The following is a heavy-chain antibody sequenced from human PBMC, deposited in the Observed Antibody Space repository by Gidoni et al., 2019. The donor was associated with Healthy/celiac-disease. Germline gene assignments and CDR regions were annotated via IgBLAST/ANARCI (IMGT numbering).Heavy chain of an antibody. Sequence: EVQLVESGGGLVQPGRSLILSCAASGFTFDDYAMHWVRQAPGKGLEWVSGISWNSGSIGYADSVKGRFTISRDNAKNSLYLQMNSLRAEDTALYYCAKVEAAGTNYYYYGMDVWGQGTTVTVSS. CDR2: ISWNSGSI. V-gene: IGHV3-9*01. J-gene: IGHJ6*02. CDR1: GFTFDDYA. D-gene: IGHD6-13*01. CDR3: AKVEAAGTNYYYYGMDV.